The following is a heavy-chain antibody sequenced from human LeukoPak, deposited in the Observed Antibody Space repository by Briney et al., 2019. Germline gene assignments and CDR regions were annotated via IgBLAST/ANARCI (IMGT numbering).Heavy chain of an antibody. CDR1: GGSISSSSYY. D-gene: IGHD3-22*01. J-gene: IGHJ4*02. CDR3: ARHGRSGYYDSSGYSDY. CDR2: IYYSGST. Sequence: PSETLSLTCTVSGGSISSSSYYWGWIRQPPGKGLEWIVSIYYSGSTYYNPSLKSRVTISVDTSKNQFSLKLSSVTAADTAVYYCARHGRSGYYDSSGYSDYWGQGTLVTVSS. V-gene: IGHV4-39*01.